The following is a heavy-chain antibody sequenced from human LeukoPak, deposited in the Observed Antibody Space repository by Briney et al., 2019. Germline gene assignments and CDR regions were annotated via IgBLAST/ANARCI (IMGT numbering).Heavy chain of an antibody. CDR3: AGAITMVRGVIGY. Sequence: SETLSLTCAVYGGSFSGYYWSWIRQPPGKGLEWIGEINHSGSTNYNPSLKSRVTISVDTSKNQFSLKLSSATAADTAVYYCAGAITMVRGVIGYWGQGTLVTVSS. V-gene: IGHV4-34*01. J-gene: IGHJ4*02. CDR2: INHSGST. CDR1: GGSFSGYY. D-gene: IGHD3-10*01.